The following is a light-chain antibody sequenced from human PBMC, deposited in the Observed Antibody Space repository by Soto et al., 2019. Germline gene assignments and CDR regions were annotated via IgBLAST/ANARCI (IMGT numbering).Light chain of an antibody. V-gene: IGLV2-23*01. CDR2: EGS. Sequence: QSALTQPASVSGSPGQSITISCTGTSSDVGSYNLVSWYQQHPGKAPKLMIYEGSKRPSGVSNRFSGSKSGNTASLTISGLQAEDEADYYCCSYAGSSTSYDFGTGTKLTVL. CDR1: SSDVGSYNL. J-gene: IGLJ1*01. CDR3: CSYAGSSTSYD.